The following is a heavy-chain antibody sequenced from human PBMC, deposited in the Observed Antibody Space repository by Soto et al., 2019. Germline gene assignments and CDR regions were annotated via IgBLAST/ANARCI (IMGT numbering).Heavy chain of an antibody. CDR2: IYYSGST. J-gene: IGHJ6*02. CDR3: ARSTTWAPNYYYYALDV. V-gene: IGHV4-59*01. Sequence: SETLSLTCTVSGGSISSYYWSWIRQPPGKGLEWIGYIYYSGSTNYNPSLKSRVTISVDTSKNQFSLNLSSVTAADTAVYYCARSTTWAPNYYYYALDVWGQGTTVTVSS. D-gene: IGHD1-1*01. CDR1: GGSISSYY.